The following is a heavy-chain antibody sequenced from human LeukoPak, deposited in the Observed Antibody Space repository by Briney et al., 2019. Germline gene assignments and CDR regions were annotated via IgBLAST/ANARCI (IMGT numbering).Heavy chain of an antibody. D-gene: IGHD5/OR15-5a*01. CDR3: AKARGSSVYEPFDY. CDR1: GFAFTTYA. J-gene: IGHJ4*02. V-gene: IGHV3-23*01. CDR2: ISTSGRAT. Sequence: PGGSLRLSCAASGFAFTTYAMTWVRQAPEQGLQWVSTISTSGRATYYADSVQGRFTISRDTSMNTVYLHMNSLRADDTAVYYCAKARGSSVYEPFDYWGQGTQVTVSP.